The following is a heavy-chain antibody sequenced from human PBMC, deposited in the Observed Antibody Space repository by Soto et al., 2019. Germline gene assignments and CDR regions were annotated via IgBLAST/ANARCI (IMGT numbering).Heavy chain of an antibody. CDR3: ARLRQLGQSDWFDP. D-gene: IGHD6-6*01. Sequence: SETLSLTCSVFGDSISSRSYYWAWIRRPPGMGLEWIASISYTGNTYYNPSLTGRAAISGDTSKNQFSLKLSSVTAADTAVYYCARLRQLGQSDWFDPWGQGTLVTVSS. CDR1: GDSISSRSYY. CDR2: ISYTGNT. J-gene: IGHJ5*02. V-gene: IGHV4-39*01.